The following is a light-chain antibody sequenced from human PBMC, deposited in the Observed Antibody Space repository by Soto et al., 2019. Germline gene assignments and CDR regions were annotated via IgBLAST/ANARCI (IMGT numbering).Light chain of an antibody. J-gene: IGKJ1*01. Sequence: VFTHSPGTLSLSPGERATLSCRASQSVSSSYLAWYQQKPGQAPRLLIYGASSRATGIPDRFSGSGSGTDFTLTISRLEPEDFAVYYCQQYGSSPQTFGQGTKVDI. CDR2: GAS. CDR3: QQYGSSPQT. V-gene: IGKV3-20*01. CDR1: QSVSSSY.